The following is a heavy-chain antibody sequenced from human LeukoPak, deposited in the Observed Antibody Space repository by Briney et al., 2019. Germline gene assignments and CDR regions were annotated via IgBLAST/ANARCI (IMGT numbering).Heavy chain of an antibody. D-gene: IGHD3-16*01. CDR2: ISYDGSNK. Sequence: GGSLRLSCAASGFTFSSYAMHWVRQAPGKGLEWVAVISYDGSNKYYADSVKGRFTISRDNSKNTLYLQMNSLRAEDTAVYYCAEGVLDAFDIWGQGTMVTVSS. V-gene: IGHV3-30-3*01. CDR3: AEGVLDAFDI. J-gene: IGHJ3*02. CDR1: GFTFSSYA.